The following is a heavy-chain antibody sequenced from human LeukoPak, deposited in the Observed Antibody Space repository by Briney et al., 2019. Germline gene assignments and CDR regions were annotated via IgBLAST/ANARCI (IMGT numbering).Heavy chain of an antibody. Sequence: GGSLRLSCATSGFTFSSSTMRWVRQAPGKGLEGVALISYDGSNIYHADSVEGRFTISRDNSKNTLYLQMNSLRAEDTAVYYCAGSSSTARSYFDYWGQGTLVTVSS. CDR1: GFTFSSST. CDR2: ISYDGSNI. CDR3: AGSSSTARSYFDY. J-gene: IGHJ4*02. V-gene: IGHV3-30*04. D-gene: IGHD4-11*01.